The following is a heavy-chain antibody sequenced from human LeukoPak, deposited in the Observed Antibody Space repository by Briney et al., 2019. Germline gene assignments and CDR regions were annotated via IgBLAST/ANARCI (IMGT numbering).Heavy chain of an antibody. CDR2: IKDDGSEK. CDR1: GFTFSRYW. D-gene: IGHD1-26*01. V-gene: IGHV3-7*01. Sequence: GGSLRLSCAASGFTFSRYWLSWVRQAPGKGLEWVGNIKDDGSEKNYVDFVKGRFTFSRDNAKNSLYLEVNSLRDEDTAVYYCAREIVGATVNFDCWGQGTLVTVSS. J-gene: IGHJ4*02. CDR3: AREIVGATVNFDC.